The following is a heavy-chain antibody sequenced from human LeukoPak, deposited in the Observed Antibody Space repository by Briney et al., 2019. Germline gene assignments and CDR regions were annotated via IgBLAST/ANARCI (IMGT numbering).Heavy chain of an antibody. Sequence: GGSLRLSCAASGFTFSSYAMSWVRQAPGKGLEWVSAISGSGGSTYYADSVKGRSTISRDNSKNTLYLQMNSLRAEDTAVYYCANDLRPTQVNWFDPWGQGTLVTVSS. J-gene: IGHJ5*02. CDR3: ANDLRPTQVNWFDP. V-gene: IGHV3-23*01. CDR2: ISGSGGST. CDR1: GFTFSSYA.